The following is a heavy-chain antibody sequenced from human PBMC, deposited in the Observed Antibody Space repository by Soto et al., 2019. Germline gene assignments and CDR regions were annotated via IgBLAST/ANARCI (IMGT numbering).Heavy chain of an antibody. V-gene: IGHV3-30*18. D-gene: IGHD6-13*01. J-gene: IGHJ4*02. CDR2: ISYDGSNK. Sequence: GGSLRLSCAASGFTFSSYGMHWVRQAPGKGLEWVAVISYDGSNKYYADSVKGRFTISRDNSKNTLYLQMNSLRAEDTAVYYCAKAPTVPGYSSSWYCDYWGQGTLVTVSS. CDR3: AKAPTVPGYSSSWYCDY. CDR1: GFTFSSYG.